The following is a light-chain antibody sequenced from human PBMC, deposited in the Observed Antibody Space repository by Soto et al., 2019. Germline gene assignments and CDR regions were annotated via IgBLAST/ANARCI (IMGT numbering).Light chain of an antibody. J-gene: IGKJ3*01. V-gene: IGKV3-20*01. CDR1: QSVTSTY. CDR3: QQNGRS. CDR2: GAS. Sequence: EIVLTQSPATLSLSPGERATLSCRASQSVTSTYLAWYQQKPGQAPRLLIYGASNRATGISDRFSGSGSGTDFTLTIRRLEPEDFAVYYLQQNGRSFGPGTKVDLK.